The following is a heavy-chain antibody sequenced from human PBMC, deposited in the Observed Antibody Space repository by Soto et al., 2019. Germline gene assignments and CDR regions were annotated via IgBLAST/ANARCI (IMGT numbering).Heavy chain of an antibody. CDR2: ISAYNGNT. CDR3: ARDKDFWSGYHDAFDI. D-gene: IGHD3-3*01. Sequence: ASVKVSCKASGYTFTSYGISWVLQAPGQGLEWMGWISAYNGNTNYAQKLQGRVTMTTDTSTSTAYMELRSLRSDDTAVYYCARDKDFWSGYHDAFDIWGQGTMVTVSS. J-gene: IGHJ3*02. CDR1: GYTFTSYG. V-gene: IGHV1-18*01.